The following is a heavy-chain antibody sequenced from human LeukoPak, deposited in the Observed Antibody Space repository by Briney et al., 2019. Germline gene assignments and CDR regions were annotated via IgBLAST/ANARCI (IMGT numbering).Heavy chain of an antibody. CDR3: ARHKSYSSSSAFDY. V-gene: IGHV4-59*08. J-gene: IGHJ4*02. Sequence: SGTLSLTCTVSGGSISSYYWSWIRQPPGEGLGWIGYIYYSGSTNYNPPLKSRVTISVDTSKNQFSLKLSSVTAADTAVYYCARHKSYSSSSAFDYWGQGTLVTVSS. CDR1: GGSISSYY. CDR2: IYYSGST. D-gene: IGHD6-6*01.